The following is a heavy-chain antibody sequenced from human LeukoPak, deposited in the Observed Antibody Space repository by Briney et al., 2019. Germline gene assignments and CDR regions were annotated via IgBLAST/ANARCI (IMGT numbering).Heavy chain of an antibody. J-gene: IGHJ4*02. V-gene: IGHV3-15*01. CDR2: IKSKTVGGTT. CDR3: AREQLVLDS. CDR1: GFTFSNAW. D-gene: IGHD1/OR15-1a*01. Sequence: PGGSLRLSCAASGFTFSNAWMSWVRQAPGKGLGWVGHIKSKTVGGTTDYTAPLKGRFTISRDDSKNTLYLQMNSLQTEDTAVYYCAREQLVLDSWGQGTLVTVSS.